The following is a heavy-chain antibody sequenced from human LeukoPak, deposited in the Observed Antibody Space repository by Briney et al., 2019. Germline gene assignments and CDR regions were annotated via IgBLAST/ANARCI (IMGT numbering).Heavy chain of an antibody. CDR1: GYTFTRYV. V-gene: IGHV1-18*01. CDR2: ISAYKCNT. CDR3: ARDRISSWYSLSAFDI. D-gene: IGHD6-13*01. Sequence: ASVKVSCKASGYTFTRYVISWVRQAPGQGLEWMGLISAYKCNTNYAQKLQGRVTMTTDTSTSTAYMELRRIRSDDTAVYYCARDRISSWYSLSAFDIWGQGTMVTVSS. J-gene: IGHJ3*02.